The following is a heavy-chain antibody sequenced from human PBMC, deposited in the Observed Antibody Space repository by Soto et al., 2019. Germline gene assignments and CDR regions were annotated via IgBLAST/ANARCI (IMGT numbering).Heavy chain of an antibody. Sequence: PGGSLRLSCAASGFTFRNYAMSWVRQAPGKGLEWVSDISGSGGSTYYVDSVKGRFTISRDNSKNTLYLQMNGLRTEDTAVYFCAKDLGNSGFDRNWFDPWGQGTLVTVSS. D-gene: IGHD5-12*01. CDR1: GFTFRNYA. CDR2: ISGSGGST. CDR3: AKDLGNSGFDRNWFDP. J-gene: IGHJ5*02. V-gene: IGHV3-23*01.